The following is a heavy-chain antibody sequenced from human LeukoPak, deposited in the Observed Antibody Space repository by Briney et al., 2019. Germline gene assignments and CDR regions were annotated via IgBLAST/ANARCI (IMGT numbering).Heavy chain of an antibody. J-gene: IGHJ4*02. Sequence: GGSLRLSCATSGFNFDRYTIHWVRKAPGKGLEWVSLAGWAGGTTFYSDSVRGRFTISRDSGRKSVYLQMNSLTTDDTAFYFCAKELDTMFFDYWGQGALVTVSS. D-gene: IGHD3-10*02. CDR3: AKELDTMFFDY. CDR2: AGWAGGTT. V-gene: IGHV3-43*01. CDR1: GFNFDRYT.